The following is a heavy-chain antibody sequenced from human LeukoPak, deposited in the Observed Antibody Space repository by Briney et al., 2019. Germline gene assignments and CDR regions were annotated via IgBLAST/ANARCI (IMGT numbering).Heavy chain of an antibody. D-gene: IGHD3-3*01. V-gene: IGHV4-34*01. Sequence: KPAETLSLTCAVYGGSFSGYYWSWIRQPPGKGLEWIGEINHSGSTNYNPSLKSRVTISVDTCKNQFSLKLSSVTAADTAVYYCARGNLGAYDFWSGYPLRRGLDYWGQGTLVTVSS. CDR2: INHSGST. CDR3: ARGNLGAYDFWSGYPLRRGLDY. CDR1: GGSFSGYY. J-gene: IGHJ4*02.